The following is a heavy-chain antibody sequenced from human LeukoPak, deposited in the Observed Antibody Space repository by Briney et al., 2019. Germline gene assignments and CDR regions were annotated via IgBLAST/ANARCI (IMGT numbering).Heavy chain of an antibody. CDR1: GGTFSCYA. CDR2: IIPIFGTA. Sequence: EASVKVSCKASGGTFSCYAISWVRQAPGQGLEWMGGIIPIFGTANYAQKFQGRVTITADESTSTAYMELSSLRSEDTAVYYCARDYSNPYAWFDPWGQGTLVTVSS. D-gene: IGHD4-11*01. CDR3: ARDYSNPYAWFDP. J-gene: IGHJ5*02. V-gene: IGHV1-69*13.